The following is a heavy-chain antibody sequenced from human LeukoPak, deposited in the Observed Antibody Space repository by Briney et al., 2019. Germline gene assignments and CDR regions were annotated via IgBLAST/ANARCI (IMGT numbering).Heavy chain of an antibody. D-gene: IGHD4-17*01. CDR2: INPRGGCT. V-gene: IGHV1-46*01. CDR3: ARDYGDPLGY. CDR1: GYTLTSYY. J-gene: IGHJ4*02. Sequence: GASVKVSCKASGYTLTSYYMHWVRQAPGQGLEWKGIINPRGGCTSYAQKFQGRVTMTRDTATSTVYMELSSLRSEDTAVYYCARDYGDPLGYWGQGTLVTVSS.